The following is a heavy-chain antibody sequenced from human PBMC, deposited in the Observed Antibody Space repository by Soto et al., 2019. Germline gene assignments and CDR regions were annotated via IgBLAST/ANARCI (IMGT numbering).Heavy chain of an antibody. CDR1: GGSISSYY. D-gene: IGHD3-10*01. J-gene: IGHJ4*02. V-gene: IGHV4-59*08. CDR2: IYYSGST. Sequence: QVQLQESGPGLVKPSETLSLTCTVSGGSISSYYWSWIRQPPGKGLEWIGYIYYSGSTNYNPSLTRRVPISVDTAKNQFSLKLNSITAADTAVYYCARHNYGSGSTYFDYWGQGTLVTVSS. CDR3: ARHNYGSGSTYFDY.